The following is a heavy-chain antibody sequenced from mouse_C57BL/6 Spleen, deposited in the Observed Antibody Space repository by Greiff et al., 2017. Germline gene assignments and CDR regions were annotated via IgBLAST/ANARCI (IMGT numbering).Heavy chain of an antibody. CDR2: IDPSDSYT. D-gene: IGHD2-14*01. Sequence: VKLQQPGAELVMPGASVKLSCKASGYTFTSYWMHWVKQRPGQGLEWIGEIDPSDSYTNYNQKFKGKATLTVDKSSSTAYMQLSSLTSEDSAVCYCARKGEYDGPWFADWGQGTLVTVSA. CDR1: GYTFTSYW. J-gene: IGHJ3*01. CDR3: ARKGEYDGPWFAD. V-gene: IGHV1-69*01.